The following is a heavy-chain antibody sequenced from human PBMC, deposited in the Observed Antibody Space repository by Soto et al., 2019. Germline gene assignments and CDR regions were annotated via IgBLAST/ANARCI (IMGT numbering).Heavy chain of an antibody. CDR3: ARDLRVVVAATEAWFDP. CDR1: GFTFSSYW. Sequence: GGSLRLSYAASGFTFSSYWMSWVRQAPGKGLEWVANIKQDGSEKYYVDSVKGRFTISRDNAKNSLYLQMNSLRAEDTAVYYCARDLRVVVAATEAWFDPWGQGTLVTVSS. V-gene: IGHV3-7*01. CDR2: IKQDGSEK. J-gene: IGHJ5*02. D-gene: IGHD2-15*01.